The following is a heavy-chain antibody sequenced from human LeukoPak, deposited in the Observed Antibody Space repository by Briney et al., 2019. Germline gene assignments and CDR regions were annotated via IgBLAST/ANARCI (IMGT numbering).Heavy chain of an antibody. V-gene: IGHV4-39*07. Sequence: WVRQSPGKGLEWIGSFYYSGSIFDNRSLRSRVTISIDTSKNQFSLKLSSVTAADTAVYYCARDFENYYDSSGLAFWGQGTLVTVSS. CDR3: ARDFENYYDSSGLAF. J-gene: IGHJ4*02. D-gene: IGHD3-22*01. CDR2: FYYSGSI.